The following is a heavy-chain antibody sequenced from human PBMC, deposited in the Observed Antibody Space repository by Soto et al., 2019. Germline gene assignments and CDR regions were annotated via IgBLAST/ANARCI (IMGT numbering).Heavy chain of an antibody. Sequence: GESLKISCQGSGYSFTSYWIGWVRQMPGKGLEWMGIIYPGDSDTRYSPSFQGQVTISADKSISTAYLQWSSLKASDTAMYYCARAGIAAAGTAYYYGMDVWGQGTTVTVSS. CDR2: IYPGDSDT. V-gene: IGHV5-51*01. D-gene: IGHD6-13*01. J-gene: IGHJ6*02. CDR1: GYSFTSYW. CDR3: ARAGIAAAGTAYYYGMDV.